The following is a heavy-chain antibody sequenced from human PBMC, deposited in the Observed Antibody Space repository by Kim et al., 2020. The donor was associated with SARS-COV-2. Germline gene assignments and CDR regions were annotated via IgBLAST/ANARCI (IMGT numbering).Heavy chain of an antibody. CDR1: GFTFDDYA. V-gene: IGHV3-43*02. J-gene: IGHJ6*03. CDR3: AKPXXDFWSGYPYYYYYXXXXX. Sequence: GGSLRLSCAASGFTFDDYAMHWVRQAPGKGLEWVSLISGDGGSTYYADSVKGRFXXSRDNSKNSLXXQMNSLRTEDTALYYCAKPXXDFWSGYPYYYYYXXXXXWGKGTTXTVSS. D-gene: IGHD3-3*01. CDR2: ISGDGGST.